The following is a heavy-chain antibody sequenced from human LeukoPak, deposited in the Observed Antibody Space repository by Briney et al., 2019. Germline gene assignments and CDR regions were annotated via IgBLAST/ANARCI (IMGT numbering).Heavy chain of an antibody. V-gene: IGHV3-21*01. Sequence: GGSLRLSCSASGFTFSDYYMNWVRQAPGKGLEWVSSISSRSTYIYYADSVKGRFTISRDNAKNTLYLQMNSLRAEDTAVYYCARGSGYSYGPLDYWGQGTLVTVSS. J-gene: IGHJ4*02. CDR1: GFTFSDYY. CDR2: ISSRSTYI. CDR3: ARGSGYSYGPLDY. D-gene: IGHD5-18*01.